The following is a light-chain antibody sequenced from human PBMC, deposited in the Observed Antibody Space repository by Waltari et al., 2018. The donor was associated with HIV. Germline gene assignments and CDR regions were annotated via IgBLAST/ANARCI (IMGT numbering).Light chain of an antibody. J-gene: IGLJ1*01. Sequence: QSALTQPRSVSGSPGQSVTLSCTGSSGALDGSSFVSWYQQHPGEAPKVGIYDVTRRPSGVPERFSGSRSGNTASLTISGLQAEDEADYFGCSFVGSYSYVFGTGTKVTVL. V-gene: IGLV2-11*01. CDR1: SGALDGSSF. CDR2: DVT. CDR3: CSFVGSYSYV.